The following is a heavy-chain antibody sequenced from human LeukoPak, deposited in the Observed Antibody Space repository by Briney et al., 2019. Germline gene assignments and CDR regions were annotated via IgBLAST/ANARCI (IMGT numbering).Heavy chain of an antibody. V-gene: IGHV4-31*03. Sequence: SETLSLTCTVSGGSISSGGYYWSWVRQHPGEGLEWIGYIYYSGSTCYTPSLKSRVTISLDTSKNQFSLKLSSVPAADTAVYYRARAQDDSSGYYEPLFDYWGQGTLVTVSS. CDR2: IYYSGST. D-gene: IGHD3-22*01. CDR1: GGSISSGGYY. CDR3: ARAQDDSSGYYEPLFDY. J-gene: IGHJ4*02.